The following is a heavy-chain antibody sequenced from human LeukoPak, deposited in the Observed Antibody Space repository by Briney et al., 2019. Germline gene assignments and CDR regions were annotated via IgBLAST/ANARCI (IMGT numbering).Heavy chain of an antibody. Sequence: ASVKVSCKTSGYRFTNFDINWVRQAPGQGLEWMGWMNPDNGNTGYAQKFQGRVSMSGDTSISTAFMVLSSLRSDDTALYFCAGGPRESSSSDYWGQGTLVTVSS. J-gene: IGHJ4*02. CDR3: AGGPRESSSSDY. CDR1: GYRFTNFD. CDR2: MNPDNGNT. D-gene: IGHD6-13*01. V-gene: IGHV1-8*01.